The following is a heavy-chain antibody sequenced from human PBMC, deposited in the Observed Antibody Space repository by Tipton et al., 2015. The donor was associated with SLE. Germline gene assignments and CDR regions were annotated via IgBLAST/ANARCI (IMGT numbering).Heavy chain of an antibody. CDR1: GFTFSGFE. CDR2: ISHTGETI. J-gene: IGHJ4*02. V-gene: IGHV3-48*03. CDR3: ARLGTLDC. Sequence: SLRLSCAASGFTFSGFEMNWVRQAPGKGLEWISFISHTGETIYYADSVKGRFTISRDNANNLLYLQMNSLRAEDTAVYYCARLGTLDCWGQGTLVTVSS.